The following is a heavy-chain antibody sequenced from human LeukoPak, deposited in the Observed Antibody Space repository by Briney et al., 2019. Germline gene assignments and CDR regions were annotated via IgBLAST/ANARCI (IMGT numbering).Heavy chain of an antibody. Sequence: SETLSLTCTVSGDSISSYYWSWIRQPPGKGLEWIGEINHSGSTNYNPSLKSRVTISVDTSKNQFSLKLSSVTAADTAVYYCARGRRSSYPFWFDPWGQGTLVTVSS. J-gene: IGHJ5*02. CDR2: INHSGST. V-gene: IGHV4-34*01. D-gene: IGHD6-13*01. CDR1: GDSISSYY. CDR3: ARGRRSSYPFWFDP.